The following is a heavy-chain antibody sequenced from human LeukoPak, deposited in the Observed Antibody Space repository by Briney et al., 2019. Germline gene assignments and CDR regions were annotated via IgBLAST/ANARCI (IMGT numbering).Heavy chain of an antibody. CDR1: GFTFSNAW. CDR2: IYSGGST. Sequence: GGSLRLSCAASGFTFSNAWMSWVRQAPGKGLEWVSVIYSGGSTYYADSVKGRFTISRDNSKNTLYLQMNSLRAEDTAVCYCAGAGNGYSSSSHQQHYYYGMDVWGQGTTVTVSS. J-gene: IGHJ6*02. V-gene: IGHV3-66*01. CDR3: AGAGNGYSSSSHQQHYYYGMDV. D-gene: IGHD6-6*01.